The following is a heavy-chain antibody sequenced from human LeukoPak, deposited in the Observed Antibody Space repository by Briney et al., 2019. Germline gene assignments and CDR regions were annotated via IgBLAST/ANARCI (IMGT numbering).Heavy chain of an antibody. CDR2: INHSGST. CDR1: GGSFSGYY. CDR3: ARSYRWLLLYSCAFDI. Sequence: SGTLSLTCAVYGGSFSGYYWSWIRQPPGKGLEWIGEINHSGSTNYNPSLKSRVTISVDTSKNQFSLKLSSVTAADTAVYYCARSYRWLLLYSCAFDIWGQGTMVTVSS. J-gene: IGHJ3*02. D-gene: IGHD3-22*01. V-gene: IGHV4-34*01.